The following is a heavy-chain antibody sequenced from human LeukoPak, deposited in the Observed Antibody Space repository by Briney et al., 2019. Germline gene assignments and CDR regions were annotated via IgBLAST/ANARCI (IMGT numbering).Heavy chain of an antibody. J-gene: IGHJ3*02. D-gene: IGHD3-3*02. V-gene: IGHV3-53*05. CDR1: GFTVSSDY. CDR2: IYSGGST. CDR3: AREISRTGAFDI. Sequence: GGSLRLSCAASGFTVSSDYMSWVRQAPGKGLEWVSVIYSGGSTYYADSVKGRFTISRDNSKNTLYLQMDSLRAEDTAVYYCAREISRTGAFDIWGQGTMVTVSS.